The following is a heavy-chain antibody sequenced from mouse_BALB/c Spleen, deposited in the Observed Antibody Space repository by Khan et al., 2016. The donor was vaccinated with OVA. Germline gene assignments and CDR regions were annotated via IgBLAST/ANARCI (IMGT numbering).Heavy chain of an antibody. CDR2: IRYDGNS. CDR3: SRGGSSGPAWFAY. D-gene: IGHD3-1*01. Sequence: EVKLEESGPGLVKPSQSLSLTCSVTGYSITSGYFWNWIRQFPGNKLEWMGYIRYDGNSNYNPSLKNRISITRDTSKNQFFLKLNSVTPEATATYYCSRGGSSGPAWFAYWGQGTLVTVSA. J-gene: IGHJ3*01. V-gene: IGHV3-6*02. CDR1: GYSITSGYF.